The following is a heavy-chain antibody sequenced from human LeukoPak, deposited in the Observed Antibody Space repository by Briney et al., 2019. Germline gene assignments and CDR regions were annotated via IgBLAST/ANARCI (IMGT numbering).Heavy chain of an antibody. CDR2: MNPNSGNT. J-gene: IGHJ6*02. CDR3: ARGYDFWSGYGVYYYGMDV. CDR1: GYTFTSYD. V-gene: IGHV1-8*01. Sequence: GGSVKVSCKASGYTFTSYDINWVRQATGQGLEWMGWMNPNSGNTGYVQKFQGRVTMTRNTSISTAYMELSSLRSEDTAVYYCARGYDFWSGYGVYYYGMDVWGQGTTVTVSS. D-gene: IGHD3-3*01.